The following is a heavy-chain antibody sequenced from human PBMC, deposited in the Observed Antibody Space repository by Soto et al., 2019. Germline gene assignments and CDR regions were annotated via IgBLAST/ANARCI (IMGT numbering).Heavy chain of an antibody. CDR3: ARGPIRWLASRVWFDP. D-gene: IGHD5-12*01. CDR2: KSFDGGKT. V-gene: IGHV3-30*12. Sequence: PWGSMRLSSATSGLTFRTYVVYWVRQAPGKGLEWVAVKSFDGGKTDYADSVKGRFTISRDNSRKTLYLQMNSLRAEDTAVYYCARGPIRWLASRVWFDPWGQGTLVTVSS. J-gene: IGHJ5*02. CDR1: GLTFRTYV.